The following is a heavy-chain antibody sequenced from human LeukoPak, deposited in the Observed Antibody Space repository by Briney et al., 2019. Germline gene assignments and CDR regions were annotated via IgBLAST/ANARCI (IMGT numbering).Heavy chain of an antibody. Sequence: PARSLRLSCAASGFTVSSNYMSWVRQAPGKGLDWVSVIYSGGSTNYADSVKGRFTISRDNSKSTLYLQMNSLRAEDTAVYYCARWLQSLAYFDHWGQGTLVTVSS. D-gene: IGHD5-24*01. J-gene: IGHJ4*02. V-gene: IGHV3-53*01. CDR3: ARWLQSLAYFDH. CDR2: IYSGGST. CDR1: GFTVSSNY.